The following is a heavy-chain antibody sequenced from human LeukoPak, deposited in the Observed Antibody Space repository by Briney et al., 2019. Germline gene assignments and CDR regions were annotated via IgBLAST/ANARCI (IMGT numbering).Heavy chain of an antibody. CDR2: ISSSSSYI. CDR1: GFTFSSYS. D-gene: IGHD3-22*01. Sequence: GGSLRLSCAASGFTFSSYSMNWVRQAPGKGLEWVSSISSSSSYIYYADSVKGRFTISRDNSKNTLYLQMNSLRAEDTAVYYCAKVRLASDFDYWGQGTLVTVSS. V-gene: IGHV3-21*01. J-gene: IGHJ4*02. CDR3: AKVRLASDFDY.